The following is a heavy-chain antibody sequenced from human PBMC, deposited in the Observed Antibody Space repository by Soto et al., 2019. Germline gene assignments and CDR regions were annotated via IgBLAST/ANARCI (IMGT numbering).Heavy chain of an antibody. V-gene: IGHV3-21*01. CDR3: ARSGIGAPYYYGMDV. Sequence: GGSLRLSCAASGFTFSIYSMNWVRHAPGKGLEWVSSSSSSSSYIYYADSVKGRFTISRDNAKNSLYLQMNSLRAEDTAVYYCARSGIGAPYYYGMDVWGQGTTVTVSS. CDR2: SSSSSSYI. CDR1: GFTFSIYS. D-gene: IGHD1-1*01. J-gene: IGHJ6*02.